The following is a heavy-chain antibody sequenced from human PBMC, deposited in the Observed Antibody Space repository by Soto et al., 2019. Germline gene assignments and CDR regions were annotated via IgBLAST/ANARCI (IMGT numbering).Heavy chain of an antibody. CDR3: ARDWGGLGY. CDR2: IIKYGSEK. V-gene: IGHV3-7*03. J-gene: IGHJ4*02. CDR1: GFAFSNYW. Sequence: PGGSLRLSCAASGFAFSNYWITFFRHAAGKGLEWVANIIKYGSEKSYVDSVKGRFTISRDNAKNSLFLEMNSLRVEDTAVYYCARDWGGLGYWGQGTLVTVSS. D-gene: IGHD7-27*01.